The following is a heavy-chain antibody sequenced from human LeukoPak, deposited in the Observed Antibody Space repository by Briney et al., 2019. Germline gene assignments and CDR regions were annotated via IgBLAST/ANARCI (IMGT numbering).Heavy chain of an antibody. Sequence: ASVKVSCKASGYTFTSYYMHWVRQAPGQGLEWMGIINPSGGSTSYAQKFQGRVTMTRDTSTSTVYMELSSLRSEDTAVYHCAVGVRGSGSYQIWGHAFDIWGQGTMVTVSS. CDR1: GYTFTSYY. V-gene: IGHV1-46*01. CDR2: INPSGGST. D-gene: IGHD3-10*01. CDR3: AVGVRGSGSYQIWGHAFDI. J-gene: IGHJ3*02.